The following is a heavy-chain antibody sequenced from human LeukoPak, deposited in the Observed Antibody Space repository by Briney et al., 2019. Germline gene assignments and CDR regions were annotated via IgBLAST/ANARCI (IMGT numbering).Heavy chain of an antibody. J-gene: IGHJ4*02. Sequence: PGGSLRLSCAASGFTFSSYAMSWVRQAPGKGLEWVSGISGSAYSTYYADSVQGPFTISRDNSKNTLYLQMNSLRAEDTAVYYCAKEAGYSGYDYPDYWGQGTLVTVSS. D-gene: IGHD5-12*01. V-gene: IGHV3-23*01. CDR2: ISGSAYST. CDR3: AKEAGYSGYDYPDY. CDR1: GFTFSSYA.